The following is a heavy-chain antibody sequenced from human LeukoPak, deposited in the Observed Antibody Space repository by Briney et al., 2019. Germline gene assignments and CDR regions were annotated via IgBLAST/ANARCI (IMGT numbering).Heavy chain of an antibody. CDR1: GGSISGSD. Sequence: SETLSLTCTVSGGSISGSDWTWLRQPPGKGLEWIGYIYYRGSNNYNPYLKSRVIISAHTSKPQFSPKLCSVTAADTAVYYCAKTGARRTSFTADTWFDPWGQGTLATVSS. CDR3: AKTGARRTSFTADTWFDP. CDR2: IYYRGSN. V-gene: IGHV4-59*12. J-gene: IGHJ5*02. D-gene: IGHD2-2*01.